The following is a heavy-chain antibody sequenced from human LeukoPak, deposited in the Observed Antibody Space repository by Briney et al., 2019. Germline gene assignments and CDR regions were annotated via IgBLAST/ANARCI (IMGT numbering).Heavy chain of an antibody. CDR3: ARVAPLSGWYDPGSYFDY. CDR1: GYTFTSYY. D-gene: IGHD6-19*01. Sequence: ASVKVSCKASGYTFTSYYMHWVRQAPGQGLEWMGIINPSGGSTSYAQKFQGRVTMTRDMSTSTVYMELSSLRSEDTAVYYCARVAPLSGWYDPGSYFDYWGPGTLVSVSS. J-gene: IGHJ4*02. V-gene: IGHV1-46*01. CDR2: INPSGGST.